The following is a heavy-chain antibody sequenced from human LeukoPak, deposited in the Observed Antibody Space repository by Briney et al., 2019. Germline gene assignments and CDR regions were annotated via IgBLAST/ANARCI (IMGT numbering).Heavy chain of an antibody. V-gene: IGHV7-4-1*02. Sequence: ASVKVSCKASGYTFTSYAMNWVRQAPGQGLEWMGWINTNTGNPTYAQGFTGRFVFSLDTSVSTAYLQISSLKAEDTAVYYCARDSSGYCSSTSCYSQGRGSWFDPWGQGTLVTVSS. CDR1: GYTFTSYA. D-gene: IGHD2-2*02. J-gene: IGHJ5*02. CDR3: ARDSSGYCSSTSCYSQGRGSWFDP. CDR2: INTNTGNP.